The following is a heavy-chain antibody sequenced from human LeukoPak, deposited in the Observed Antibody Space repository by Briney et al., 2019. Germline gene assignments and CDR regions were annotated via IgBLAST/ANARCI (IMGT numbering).Heavy chain of an antibody. CDR1: GFTFSSYW. Sequence: GGSLRLSCAASGFTFSSYWMSWVRQAPGKGLEWVANIKQDGSEKYYVDSVKGRFTISRDNAKNSLYLQMNSLRAEDTAVYYCARGLVVGATTNPTRTNYYYYGMDVWGQGTTVTVSS. J-gene: IGHJ6*02. D-gene: IGHD1-26*01. CDR2: IKQDGSEK. V-gene: IGHV3-7*04. CDR3: ARGLVVGATTNPTRTNYYYYGMDV.